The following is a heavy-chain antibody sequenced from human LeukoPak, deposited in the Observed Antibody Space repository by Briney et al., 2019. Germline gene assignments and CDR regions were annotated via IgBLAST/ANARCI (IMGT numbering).Heavy chain of an antibody. V-gene: IGHV3-74*01. CDR1: GFTLSSHW. CDR2: IESDGRT. Sequence: GGSLRLSCAASGFTLSSHWMHWVRQVPGKGLVSVSRIESDGRTAYADSVKGRFIISRDNAKNTLYLRMNSLRVEDTAVYYCARDGRGPDYWGQGTLVTVSS. CDR3: ARDGRGPDY. D-gene: IGHD3/OR15-3a*01. J-gene: IGHJ4*02.